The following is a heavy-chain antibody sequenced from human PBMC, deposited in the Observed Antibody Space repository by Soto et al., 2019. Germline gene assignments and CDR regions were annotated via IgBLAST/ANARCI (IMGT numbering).Heavy chain of an antibody. CDR2: ISGSGGST. D-gene: IGHD3-3*01. CDR3: AKKGGGGLWSGQNWFDP. CDR1: GFTFSSYA. J-gene: IGHJ5*02. Sequence: EVQLLESGGGLVQPGGSLRLSCAASGFTFSSYAMSWVRQAPGKGLEWVSAISGSGGSTYYADSVKGRFTISRDNAKTTLYLQMKSLRYEDTAVYYCAKKGGGGLWSGQNWFDPWGQGTLVIVSS. V-gene: IGHV3-23*01.